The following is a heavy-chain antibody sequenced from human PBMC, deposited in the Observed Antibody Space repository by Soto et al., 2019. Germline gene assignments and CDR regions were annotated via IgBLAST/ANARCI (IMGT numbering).Heavy chain of an antibody. Sequence: EVQLVESGGGLVQPGGSLRLSCAASGFTFSSYSINWFRQAPGKGLEWVSYISSSSSTIYYADSVKGRFTISRDNAKNSLYLQMNSLRDDDTAVYYCASQYYYDSSGYVYYFDYWGQGTLVTVSS. J-gene: IGHJ4*02. CDR1: GFTFSSYS. V-gene: IGHV3-48*02. D-gene: IGHD3-22*01. CDR2: ISSSSSTI. CDR3: ASQYYYDSSGYVYYFDY.